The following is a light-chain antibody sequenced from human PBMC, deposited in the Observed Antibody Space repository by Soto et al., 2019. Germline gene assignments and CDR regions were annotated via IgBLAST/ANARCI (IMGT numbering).Light chain of an antibody. Sequence: LVMPQSPATLSVSPGERATLSCWASQSVSTKFAWYQQKLGQAPRLLISDAYNRAAGVPARFSGSGSGADFTLTISSPEPEDFAVYYCQQRSAWPLTFGGGTKVDIK. CDR3: QQRSAWPLT. V-gene: IGKV3-11*01. CDR2: DAY. J-gene: IGKJ4*01. CDR1: QSVSTK.